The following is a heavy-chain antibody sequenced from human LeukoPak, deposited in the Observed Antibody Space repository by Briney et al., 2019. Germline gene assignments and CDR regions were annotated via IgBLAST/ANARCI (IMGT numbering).Heavy chain of an antibody. V-gene: IGHV4-59*08. D-gene: IGHD5-24*01. J-gene: IGHJ3*02. CDR2: IYYSGST. CDR3: ARLFGRDGYLDAFDI. Sequence: SETLSLTCTVAGGSISSYYWSWIRQPPGEGLGWIGYIYYSGSTNYNPSLKSRVTISVDTSKNQFSLKLTSATAEDTAVYDCARLFGRDGYLDAFDIWRQGTMVTVSS. CDR1: GGSISSYY.